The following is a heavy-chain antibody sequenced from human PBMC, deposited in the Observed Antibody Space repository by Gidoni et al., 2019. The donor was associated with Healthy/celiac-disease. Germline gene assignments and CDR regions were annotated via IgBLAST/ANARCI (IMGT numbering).Heavy chain of an antibody. J-gene: IGHJ4*02. V-gene: IGHV3-23*01. Sequence: EVQLLESGGGLVQPGGSLSLSCAASGFPFSSYALSWVRQAPGKGLEWVSAISGSGGSTYYADSVKGRFTISRDNSKNTLYLQMNSLRAEDTAVYYCAKDAPGAYYFDYWGQGTLVTVSS. CDR1: GFPFSSYA. CDR3: AKDAPGAYYFDY. CDR2: ISGSGGST. D-gene: IGHD7-27*01.